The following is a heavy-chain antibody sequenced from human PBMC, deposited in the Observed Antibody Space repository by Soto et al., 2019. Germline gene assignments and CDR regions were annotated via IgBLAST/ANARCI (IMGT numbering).Heavy chain of an antibody. CDR1: GFTFSSYA. V-gene: IGHV3-23*01. CDR3: AKNAQSDFWSGYYAPYFDY. D-gene: IGHD3-3*01. CDR2: ISGSGGST. Sequence: EVQLLGSGGGLVQPGGSLRLSCAASGFTFSSYAMSWVRQAPGQGLEWVSAISGSGGSTYYADSVKGRFTISRDNSKNTLYLQMNSLRAEDTAVYYCAKNAQSDFWSGYYAPYFDYWGQGTLVTVSS. J-gene: IGHJ4*02.